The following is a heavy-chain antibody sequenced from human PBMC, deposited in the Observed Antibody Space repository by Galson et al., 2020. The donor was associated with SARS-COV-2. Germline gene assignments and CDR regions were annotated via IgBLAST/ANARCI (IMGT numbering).Heavy chain of an antibody. Sequence: ASVKVSCKASGYTFTSYGISWVRQAPEQGLEWMGWISAYNGNTNYAQKLQGRVTMTTDTSTRTAYMELRSLRSDDTAVYYCARERWGSGAFDIWGQGTMVTVSS. D-gene: IGHD3-16*01. CDR3: ARERWGSGAFDI. V-gene: IGHV1-18*01. CDR1: GYTFTSYG. J-gene: IGHJ3*02. CDR2: ISAYNGNT.